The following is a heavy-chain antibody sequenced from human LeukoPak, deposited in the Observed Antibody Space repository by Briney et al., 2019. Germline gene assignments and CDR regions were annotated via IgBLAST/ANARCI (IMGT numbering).Heavy chain of an antibody. V-gene: IGHV3-30*04. CDR3: AREPANWKFDY. CDR1: GFTFSSYA. J-gene: IGHJ4*02. CDR2: ISYDGSNK. Sequence: GGSLRLSCAASGFTFSSYAMHWVRQAPGKGLEWVAVISYDGSNKYYADSVKGRFTISRDNAKNTLYLQMNSLRADDTAVYYCAREPANWKFDYWGQGTLVTVSS. D-gene: IGHD1-20*01.